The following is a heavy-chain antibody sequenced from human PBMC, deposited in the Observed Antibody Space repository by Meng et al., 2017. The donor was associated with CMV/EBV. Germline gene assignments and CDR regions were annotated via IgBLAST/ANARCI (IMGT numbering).Heavy chain of an antibody. Sequence: GESLKISCTASGFTFRDYHMGWARQAPGKGLEAMSSISSLDGRTFYLDSVRGRFTISRDHSKSILYLQMNSLRSDDTATYYCVKIMSRVVDFWYGMDVWGQGTTVTVSS. CDR2: ISSLDGRT. D-gene: IGHD3-3*01. CDR3: VKIMSRVVDFWYGMDV. V-gene: IGHV3-23*01. J-gene: IGHJ6*02. CDR1: GFTFRDYH.